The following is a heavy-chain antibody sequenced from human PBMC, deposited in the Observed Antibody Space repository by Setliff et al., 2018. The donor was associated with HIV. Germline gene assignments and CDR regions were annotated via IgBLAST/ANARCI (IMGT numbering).Heavy chain of an antibody. J-gene: IGHJ4*02. D-gene: IGHD3-10*01. V-gene: IGHV3-7*03. CDR1: GFTVSNYW. CDR3: ATDGSALVR. CDR2: IKGDGSKI. Sequence: PGGSLRLSCAASGFTVSNYWMSWVRQAPGKGLEWVANIKGDGSKIYYVGSVKGRFTISRDNAKNSLYLQMNRLRAEDTAVYYCATDGSALVRWGQGTLVTVS.